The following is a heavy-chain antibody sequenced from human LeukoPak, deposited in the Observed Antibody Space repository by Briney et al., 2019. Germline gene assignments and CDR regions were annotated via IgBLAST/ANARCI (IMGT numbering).Heavy chain of an antibody. CDR1: GGSIGSGSYY. Sequence: SQTLSLTCTVSGGSIGSGSYYWSWIRQPAGKALEWIGRIYTSGSINYNPSLKSRDTISVDTSKNQFSLKLSSVTAADTAVYYCAASHSSSWPFDYWGQGTLVTVSS. V-gene: IGHV4-61*02. CDR2: IYTSGSI. CDR3: AASHSSSWPFDY. D-gene: IGHD6-13*01. J-gene: IGHJ4*02.